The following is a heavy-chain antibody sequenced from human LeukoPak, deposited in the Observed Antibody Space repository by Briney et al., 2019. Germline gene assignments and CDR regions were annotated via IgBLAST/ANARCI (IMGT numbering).Heavy chain of an antibody. Sequence: GASVKVSCKASGYTFTSFGISWVRQAPGQGLEWMGWISAYNGNTNYAQKLQGRVTMTTDTSTSTVYMELSSLRSEDTAVYYCARGYSTVTTPFDSWGQGTLVTVSS. CDR3: ARGYSTVTTPFDS. J-gene: IGHJ4*02. CDR2: ISAYNGNT. D-gene: IGHD4-17*01. V-gene: IGHV1-18*01. CDR1: GYTFTSFG.